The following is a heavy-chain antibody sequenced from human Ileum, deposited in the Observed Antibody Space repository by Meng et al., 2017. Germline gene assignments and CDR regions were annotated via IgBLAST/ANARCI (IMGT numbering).Heavy chain of an antibody. CDR2: IHYSGST. Sequence: QLQLMQWGAGMLKPSETPSRTCNVYGDSFTDYYWNWIRQPPGKGLEWIGEIHYSGSTNYNPSLESRVTISEDTSQKQFSLRLSSVTAADTAVYYCARRIRGGSYLGWGQGTLVTVSS. CDR3: ARRIRGGSYLG. D-gene: IGHD1-26*01. CDR1: GDSFTDYY. J-gene: IGHJ4*02. V-gene: IGHV4-34*01.